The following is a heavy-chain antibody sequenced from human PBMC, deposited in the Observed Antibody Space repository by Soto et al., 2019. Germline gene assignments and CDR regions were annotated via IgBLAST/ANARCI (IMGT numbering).Heavy chain of an antibody. Sequence: SETLSLTRTVSGGSISSGGYYWSWIRQHPGKGLEWIGYIYYSGSTYYNPSLKSRVTISVDTSKNQFSLKLSSMTAADTAVYYCARHGIPSGWFDPWGQGTLVTVSS. J-gene: IGHJ5*02. CDR3: ARHGIPSGWFDP. D-gene: IGHD3-3*01. CDR1: GGSISSGGYY. CDR2: IYYSGST. V-gene: IGHV4-31*03.